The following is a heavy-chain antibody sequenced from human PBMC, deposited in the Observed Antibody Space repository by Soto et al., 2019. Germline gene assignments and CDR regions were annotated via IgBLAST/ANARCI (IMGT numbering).Heavy chain of an antibody. D-gene: IGHD3-22*01. CDR2: IYYSGST. V-gene: IGHV4-59*01. CDR1: GGSISSYY. J-gene: IGHJ5*02. Sequence: TSQTLSLTWTVAGGSISSYYGSWIRQPPGKGLEWIGYIYYSGSTNYNPSLKGRVTISVDTSKNQFSLKLSSVTAADTAVYYCARSLYYYDSSGYHGWFDPWGQGTLVTVSS. CDR3: ARSLYYYDSSGYHGWFDP.